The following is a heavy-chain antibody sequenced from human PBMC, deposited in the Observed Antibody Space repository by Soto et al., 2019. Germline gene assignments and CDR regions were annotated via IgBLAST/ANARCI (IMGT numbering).Heavy chain of an antibody. CDR1: GYTFISFY. Sequence: VHLVHAGAEVKKPGASVKVSCKESGYTFISFYLHWVRQAPGQGLVWMGRINPSGGSGDYAQKVPDSVTITRDTSTSTGFMELSRLTTEETAVYFCAREAWYRVSYFHYAFDIWGQGTMVTVYS. D-gene: IGHD1-26*01. CDR3: AREAWYRVSYFHYAFDI. CDR2: INPSGGSG. J-gene: IGHJ3*02. V-gene: IGHV1-46*01.